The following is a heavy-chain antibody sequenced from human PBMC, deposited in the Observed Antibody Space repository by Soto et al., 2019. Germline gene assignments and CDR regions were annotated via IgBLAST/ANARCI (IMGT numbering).Heavy chain of an antibody. V-gene: IGHV3-11*01. CDR3: ARDLGYYDSSGYFDY. J-gene: IGHJ4*02. CDR1: GFSFSDYY. Sequence: GFLRLSCAASGFSFSDYYMSWIRRSPGKGLEWVSYISSSGDIIYYADSVKGRFAISRDNAKNSLYLQMNSLRAEDTAVYYCARDLGYYDSSGYFDYWGQGTLVTVSS. CDR2: ISSSGDII. D-gene: IGHD3-22*01.